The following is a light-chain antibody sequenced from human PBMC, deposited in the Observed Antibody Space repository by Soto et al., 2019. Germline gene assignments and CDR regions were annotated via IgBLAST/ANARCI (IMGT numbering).Light chain of an antibody. CDR1: SNDVGGYNY. J-gene: IGLJ3*02. V-gene: IGLV2-11*01. CDR2: DVN. Sequence: QSVLTQPRSMSGSPGQSVTISCTGTSNDVGGYNYVSWYQQHPGKAPKLLISDVNKRPSGVPDRFSGSKSGNTASLIISGLQAEDEADYYCCSYAGSSTWVFGGGTKLTVL. CDR3: CSYAGSSTWV.